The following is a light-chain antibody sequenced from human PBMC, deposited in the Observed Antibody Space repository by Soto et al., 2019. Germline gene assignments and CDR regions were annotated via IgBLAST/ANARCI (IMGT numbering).Light chain of an antibody. CDR1: QGISSY. Sequence: IRMTQAPCSLSPSLGDRVTITCRASQGISSYLAWYQQKPGKAPKLLIHAASSLHSGVPSTFSGSGSGTDFALTISSLQPEDFATYYCHQTAANPWTFGQGTKVDIK. V-gene: IGKV1-8*01. CDR3: HQTAANPWT. J-gene: IGKJ1*01. CDR2: AAS.